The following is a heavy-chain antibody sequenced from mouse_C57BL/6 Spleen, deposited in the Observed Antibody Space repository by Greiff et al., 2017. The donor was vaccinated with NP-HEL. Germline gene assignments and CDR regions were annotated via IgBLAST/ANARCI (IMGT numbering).Heavy chain of an antibody. J-gene: IGHJ4*01. Sequence: EVQLVESGGGLVQPGGSLSLSCAASGFTFTDYYMSWVRQPPGKALEWLGFISNKANGYTTEYSASVKGRFTISRDNSQSILYLQMNTLRAEDSATYYCARFFYGKSAMDYWGQGTSVTVSS. D-gene: IGHD2-1*01. CDR1: GFTFTDYY. CDR2: ISNKANGYTT. V-gene: IGHV7-3*01. CDR3: ARFFYGKSAMDY.